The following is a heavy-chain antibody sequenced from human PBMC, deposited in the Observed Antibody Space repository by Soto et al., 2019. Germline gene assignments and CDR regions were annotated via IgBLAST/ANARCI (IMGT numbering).Heavy chain of an antibody. V-gene: IGHV4-59*01. Sequence: SETLSLTCTVSGGSISSYSWSWIRQPPGKGLEWIGYMYYSGSTNYNPSLQSRTTISVDTSKNQFSLKLTSVTAADTAVYYCALCDTFFVCWGQGIRVTVAS. CDR3: ALCDTFFVC. J-gene: IGHJ4*02. CDR1: GGSISSYS. CDR2: MYYSGST. D-gene: IGHD2-21*01.